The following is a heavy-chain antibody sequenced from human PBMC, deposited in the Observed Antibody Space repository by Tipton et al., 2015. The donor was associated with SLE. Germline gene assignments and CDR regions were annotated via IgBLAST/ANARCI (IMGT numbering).Heavy chain of an antibody. CDR2: IYSGGST. J-gene: IGHJ2*01. CDR3: AKDQGARGYFDL. CDR1: GFTFSSYA. Sequence: YLRLSCAASGFTFSSYAMSWVRQAPGKGLEWVSVIYSGGSTYYADSVKGRFTISRDNSKNTLYLQMNSLRAEDTAVYYCAKDQGARGYFDLWGRGTLVTVSS. V-gene: IGHV3-23*03. D-gene: IGHD1-26*01.